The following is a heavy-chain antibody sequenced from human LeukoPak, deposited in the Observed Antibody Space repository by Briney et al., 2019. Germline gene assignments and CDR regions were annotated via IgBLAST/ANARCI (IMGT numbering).Heavy chain of an antibody. CDR3: AKGGLFCSSTSCYQRRNWFDP. J-gene: IGHJ5*02. CDR1: GFTFSTSW. CDR2: INGDGGEI. D-gene: IGHD2-2*01. Sequence: GGSLRLSCAASGFTFSTSWMTWVRQAPGKGRDWVASINGDGGEIHYVDSVKHRFTISRDNSKNTLYLQMNSLRAEDTAVYYCAKGGLFCSSTSCYQRRNWFDPWGQGTLVTVSS. V-gene: IGHV3-7*01.